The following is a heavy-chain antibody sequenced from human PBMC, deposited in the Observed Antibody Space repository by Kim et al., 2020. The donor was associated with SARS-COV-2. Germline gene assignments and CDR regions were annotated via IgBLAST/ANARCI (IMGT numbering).Heavy chain of an antibody. CDR1: GFTFSSYG. CDR2: IWLDGSNK. J-gene: IGHJ6*03. CDR3: ARGRVSDNYCIDV. D-gene: IGHD3-3*01. Sequence: GGSLRLSCAASGFTFSSYGIHWVRQAPGKGLEWVTVIWLDGSNKHYIDSVKGRFTISRDNSRNTLYLQMNSLRVEDTAVYYCARGRVSDNYCIDVWGKGT. V-gene: IGHV3-33*01.